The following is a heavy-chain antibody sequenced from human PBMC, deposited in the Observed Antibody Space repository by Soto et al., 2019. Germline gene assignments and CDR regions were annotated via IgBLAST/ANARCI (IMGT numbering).Heavy chain of an antibody. J-gene: IGHJ4*02. CDR2: INAGNGNT. V-gene: IGHV1-3*01. Sequence: RQAPGKRLEWMGWINAGNGNTKYSQKFQGRLTFTCDTSASTAYMDLSSLSFENTAVYSCGRGYLTFDAYYWGQGTLVTVSS. CDR3: GRGYLTFDAYY. D-gene: IGHD3-9*01.